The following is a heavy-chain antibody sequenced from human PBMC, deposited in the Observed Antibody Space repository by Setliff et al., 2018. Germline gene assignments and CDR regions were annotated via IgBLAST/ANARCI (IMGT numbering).Heavy chain of an antibody. CDR2: ISRDGSST. V-gene: IGHV3-23*01. CDR3: AKDPHLAATPTLFDY. J-gene: IGHJ4*02. Sequence: GSLRLSCAASGFTFSSYAMSWVRQAPGKGLVWVSRISRDGSSTAYADSVKGRLTISRDNSKNTLYLQMNSLRAEDTAVYYCAKDPHLAATPTLFDYWGQGTLVTVS. D-gene: IGHD2-15*01. CDR1: GFTFSSYA.